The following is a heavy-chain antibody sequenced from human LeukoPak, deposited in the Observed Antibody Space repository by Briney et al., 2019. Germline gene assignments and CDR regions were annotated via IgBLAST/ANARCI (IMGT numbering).Heavy chain of an antibody. CDR1: GIIFSSSG. Sequence: PGGSLRLSCAASGIIFSSSGMHWVRQAPGKGLEWVAMIWSDGSNEYYADSVKGRFTIYRDNSKNTLYLQMNSLRAEDTAVYYCARDKGLRSLDSWGQGTLVTVSS. CDR3: ARDKGLRSLDS. V-gene: IGHV3-33*01. D-gene: IGHD4-17*01. CDR2: IWSDGSNE. J-gene: IGHJ4*02.